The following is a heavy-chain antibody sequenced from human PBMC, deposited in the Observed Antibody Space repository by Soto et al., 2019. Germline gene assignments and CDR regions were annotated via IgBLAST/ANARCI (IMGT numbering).Heavy chain of an antibody. CDR3: ASSIAAAGTEGYNWFDP. CDR2: IYHSGST. V-gene: IGHV4-38-2*01. J-gene: IGHJ5*02. D-gene: IGHD6-13*01. Sequence: SETLSLTCAVSGYSIRSGYYWGFIRQPPGKGLEWIGSIYHSGSTYYNPSLKSRVTISVDTSKNQFSLKLSSVTAADTAVYYCASSIAAAGTEGYNWFDPWGQGTLVTVSS. CDR1: GYSIRSGYY.